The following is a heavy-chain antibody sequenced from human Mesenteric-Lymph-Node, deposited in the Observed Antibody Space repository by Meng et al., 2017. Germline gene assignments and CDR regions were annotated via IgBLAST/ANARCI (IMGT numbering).Heavy chain of an antibody. V-gene: IGHV3-23*01. CDR1: GFTFSSYA. CDR2: ISGSGGST. Sequence: GGSLRLSCAASGFTFSSYAMSWVRQAPGKGLEWVSGISGSGGSTDYADSVKGRFTISRDNANNSLYLHMNSLRAEDTAVYYCTRDRIIYGDYTLSFDYWGQGTVVTVSS. J-gene: IGHJ4*02. CDR3: TRDRIIYGDYTLSFDY. D-gene: IGHD4-17*01.